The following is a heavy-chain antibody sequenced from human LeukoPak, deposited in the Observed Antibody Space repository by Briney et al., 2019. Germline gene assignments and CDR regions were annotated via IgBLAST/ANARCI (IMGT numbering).Heavy chain of an antibody. CDR3: ASRPIAALGRFLGQIDY. J-gene: IGHJ4*02. CDR1: GGSISSSSYY. V-gene: IGHV4-39*01. CDR2: IYYGGST. D-gene: IGHD6-6*01. Sequence: SETLSLTCTVSGGSISSSSYYWGWIRQPPGKGLEWIGRIYYGGSTYYNPSLKCRVTISVDTSKNQFSLKLSSVTAADTAVYYCASRPIAALGRFLGQIDYWGQGTLVTVSS.